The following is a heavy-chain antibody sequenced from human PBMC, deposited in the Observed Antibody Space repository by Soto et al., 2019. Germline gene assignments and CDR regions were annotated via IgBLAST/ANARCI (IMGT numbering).Heavy chain of an antibody. Sequence: ASVKVSCKASGYTFTGYYMHWVRQAPGQGLEWMGWINPNSGGTNYAQKFQGRVTMTRDTSISTAYMELSRLRSDDTAVYYCARGRGYSSGWSPGWFDPWGQGTLVTVSS. CDR3: ARGRGYSSGWSPGWFDP. CDR2: INPNSGGT. D-gene: IGHD6-19*01. J-gene: IGHJ5*02. CDR1: GYTFTGYY. V-gene: IGHV1-2*02.